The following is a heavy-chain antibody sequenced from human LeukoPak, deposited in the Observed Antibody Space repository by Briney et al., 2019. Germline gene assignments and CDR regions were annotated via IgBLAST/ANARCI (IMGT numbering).Heavy chain of an antibody. J-gene: IGHJ4*02. CDR2: IYSGGST. Sequence: GGSLRLSCAASGFTVSSNYMSWVRQAPGKGLEWVSVIYSGGSTYYADSVKGRFTISRDNSKNTLYLQMNSLRAEDTAVYYCARGYYYDSTYYFDYWGQGTLVTVSS. V-gene: IGHV3-66*01. D-gene: IGHD3-22*01. CDR1: GFTVSSNY. CDR3: ARGYYYDSTYYFDY.